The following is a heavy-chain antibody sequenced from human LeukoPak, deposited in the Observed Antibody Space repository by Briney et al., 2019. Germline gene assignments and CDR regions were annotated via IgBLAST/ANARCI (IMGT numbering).Heavy chain of an antibody. V-gene: IGHV4-34*01. CDR2: INHSGST. CDR1: GGSFSGYY. Sequence: PSETLSLTCAVYGGSFSGYYWSWIRQPPGKGLGWIGEINHSGSTNYNPSHKGRVTISVDTSKNQFSLKLSSVTAADTAVYYCARWGCGGDCYAYYYYYGMDVWGQGTTVTVSS. J-gene: IGHJ6*02. D-gene: IGHD2-21*02. CDR3: ARWGCGGDCYAYYYYYGMDV.